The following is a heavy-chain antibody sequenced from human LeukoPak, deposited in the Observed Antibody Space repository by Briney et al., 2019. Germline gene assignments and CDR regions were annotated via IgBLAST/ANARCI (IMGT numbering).Heavy chain of an antibody. CDR1: GGTFSSYA. D-gene: IGHD6-13*01. Sequence: ASVKVSCKASGGTFSSYAISWVRQAPGQGLEWMGGIIPIFGTANYAQKFQGRVTITADESTSTAYMELSSLRSEDTAVYYCARAGQQLVEGDYYYYYMDVWGKGTTVTVSS. V-gene: IGHV1-69*13. CDR3: ARAGQQLVEGDYYYYYMDV. J-gene: IGHJ6*03. CDR2: IIPIFGTA.